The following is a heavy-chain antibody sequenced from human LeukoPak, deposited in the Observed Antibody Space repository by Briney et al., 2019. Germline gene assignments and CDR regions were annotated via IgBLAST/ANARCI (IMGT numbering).Heavy chain of an antibody. D-gene: IGHD5/OR15-5a*01. Sequence: SETLSLTCTVSGYSIISDYFWGWIRQPPGKGLEWIGTIYHSGSTYYSPSLKSRVTVSVDTSKNEFSLNLTSVTAADTAVYFCATLVSTRYYFDYWGQGTLVTVSS. CDR2: IYHSGST. CDR1: GYSIISDYF. CDR3: ATLVSTRYYFDY. J-gene: IGHJ4*02. V-gene: IGHV4-38-2*02.